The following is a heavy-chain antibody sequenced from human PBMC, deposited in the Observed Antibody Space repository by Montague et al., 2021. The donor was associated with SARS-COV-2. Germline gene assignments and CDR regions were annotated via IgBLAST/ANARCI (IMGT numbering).Heavy chain of an antibody. Sequence: TLSLTCTVSGGSISSGGYYWSWIRQHPGKGLEWIGYIYYSGSTYYNPSLKSRVTISVDTPKNQFSPKMSSVTAADTAVYYCARSPEPMIILIITSLNWYFDLWGRGTLVTVSS. V-gene: IGHV4-31*03. CDR1: GGSISSGGYY. CDR2: IYYSGST. J-gene: IGHJ2*01. CDR3: ARSPEPMIILIITSLNWYFDL. D-gene: IGHD3-22*01.